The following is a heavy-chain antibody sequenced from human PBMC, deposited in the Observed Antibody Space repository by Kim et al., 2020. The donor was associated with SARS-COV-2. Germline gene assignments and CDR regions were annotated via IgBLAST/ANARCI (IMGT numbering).Heavy chain of an antibody. CDR3: ARAHLWFGESISDAFDI. V-gene: IGHV4-39*07. Sequence: SETLSLTCTVSGGSISSSSYYWGWIRQPPGKGLEWIGSIYYSGSTYYNPSLKSRVTISVDTSKNQFSLKLSSVTAADTAVYYCARAHLWFGESISDAFDIWGQGTMVTVSS. CDR1: GGSISSSSYY. CDR2: IYYSGST. J-gene: IGHJ3*02. D-gene: IGHD3-10*01.